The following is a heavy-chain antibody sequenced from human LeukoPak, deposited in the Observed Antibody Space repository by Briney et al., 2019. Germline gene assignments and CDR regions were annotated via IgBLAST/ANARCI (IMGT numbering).Heavy chain of an antibody. Sequence: GASVKVSCKASGYTFTSYDINWVRQATGQGLEWMGWMNPNSGNTGYAQKFQGRVTMTRNTSISTAYMELSSLRSEDTAVYYCASRYYDFWSGYGDSYGMDVWGQGTTVTVSS. CDR2: MNPNSGNT. J-gene: IGHJ6*02. D-gene: IGHD3-3*01. CDR3: ASRYYDFWSGYGDSYGMDV. CDR1: GYTFTSYD. V-gene: IGHV1-8*01.